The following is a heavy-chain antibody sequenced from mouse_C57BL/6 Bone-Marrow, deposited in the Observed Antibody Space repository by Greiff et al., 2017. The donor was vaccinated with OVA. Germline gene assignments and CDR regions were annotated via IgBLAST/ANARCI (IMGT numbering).Heavy chain of an antibody. J-gene: IGHJ1*03. V-gene: IGHV3-8*01. D-gene: IGHD1-1*01. CDR3: ARGRGTTVVQHWYFDV. Sequence: EVKLMESGPGLAKPSQTLSLTCSVTGYSITSDYWNWIRKFPGNKLEYMGYISYSGSTYYNPSLKSRISITRDTSKNQYYLQLNSVTTEDTATYYCARGRGTTVVQHWYFDVWGTGTTVTVSS. CDR2: ISYSGST. CDR1: GYSITSDY.